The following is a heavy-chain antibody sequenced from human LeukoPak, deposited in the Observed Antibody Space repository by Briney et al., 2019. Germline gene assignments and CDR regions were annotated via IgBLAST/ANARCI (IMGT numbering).Heavy chain of an antibody. D-gene: IGHD2-15*01. V-gene: IGHV4-61*02. J-gene: IGHJ5*02. CDR3: ARDGAVGGYCSGGSCPPVGVDP. CDR1: GGSISSGSYY. CDR2: IYTSGST. Sequence: SETLSLTCTVSGGSISSGSYYWSWIRQPAGKGLEWIGRIYTSGSTNYNPSLKSRVTISVDTSKNQFSLKLSSVTAADTAVYYCARDGAVGGYCSGGSCPPVGVDPWGRGTLVTVSS.